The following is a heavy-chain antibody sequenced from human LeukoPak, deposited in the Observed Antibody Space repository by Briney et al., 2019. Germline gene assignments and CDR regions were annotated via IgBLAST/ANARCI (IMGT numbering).Heavy chain of an antibody. J-gene: IGHJ6*03. CDR1: GGSISSGDYY. CDR2: MYTSGST. D-gene: IGHD2-21*01. Sequence: SSETLSLTCTVSGGSISSGDYYWSWIRQPAGKGLEWIGRMYTSGSTNYNPSLKSRVTISLDTSKNQFFLKLGSVTAADTAVYYCARVFWSRYYYIDVWGKGTTVTVSS. V-gene: IGHV4-61*02. CDR3: ARVFWSRYYYIDV.